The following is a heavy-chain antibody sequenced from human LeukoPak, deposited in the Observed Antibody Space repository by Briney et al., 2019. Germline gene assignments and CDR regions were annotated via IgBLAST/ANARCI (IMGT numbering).Heavy chain of an antibody. CDR2: MNPNTGNT. D-gene: IGHD3-10*02. Sequence: ASVKVSCKASGYTFTSYDINWVRQASGQGLEWMGWMNPNTGNTGYAQKFQGRVTITRNTSISTVYMELSSLRAEDTAVYYCAELGITMIGAVWGKGTTVTISS. CDR1: GYTFTSYD. J-gene: IGHJ6*04. CDR3: AELGITMIGAV. V-gene: IGHV1-8*03.